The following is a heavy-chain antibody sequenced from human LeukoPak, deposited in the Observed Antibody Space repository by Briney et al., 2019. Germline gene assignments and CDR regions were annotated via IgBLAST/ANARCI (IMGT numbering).Heavy chain of an antibody. V-gene: IGHV3-23*01. D-gene: IGHD6-13*01. CDR3: AKDQVSSWYNWFDP. J-gene: IGHJ5*02. CDR2: ISGSGGST. CDR1: GFTFSSYA. Sequence: GGSLRLSCAASGFTFSSYAMSWVRQAPGKGLEWVSAISGSGGSTYYADSVKGRFTISRDSSKNTLYLQMNSLRAEDTAVYYCAKDQVSSWYNWFDPWGQGTLVTVSS.